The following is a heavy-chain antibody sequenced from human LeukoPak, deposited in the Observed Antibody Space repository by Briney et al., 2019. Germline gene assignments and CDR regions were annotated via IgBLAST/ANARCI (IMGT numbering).Heavy chain of an antibody. V-gene: IGHV3-9*03. CDR3: AKDSLYSGSLGAAFDI. CDR2: ISWNSGSI. CDR1: GFTFDEYA. Sequence: GGSLRLSCAASGFTFDEYAMHWVRQAPGKGLEWVSGISWNSGSIGYADSVKGRFTISRDNAKNSLYLQMNSLRAEDMALYYCAKDSLYSGSLGAAFDIWGQGTMVTVSS. D-gene: IGHD1-26*01. J-gene: IGHJ3*02.